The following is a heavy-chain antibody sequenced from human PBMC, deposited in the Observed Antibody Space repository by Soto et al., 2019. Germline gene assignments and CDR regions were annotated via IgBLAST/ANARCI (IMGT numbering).Heavy chain of an antibody. CDR1: GFAFSSYA. V-gene: IGHV3-23*01. CDR3: ARFIVGTRGSSGWPWFLDS. CDR2: LSGTGGTT. J-gene: IGHJ4*02. Sequence: EVQLLESGGNLVQPGGSLRLSCAASGFAFSSYAMTWVRQAPGKGLEWVSALSGTGGTTYSADSVRGRFTIARDNSKNTHYHQMNGLSPEDSAIYYCARFIVGTRGSSGWPWFLDSRGQGTLVTVSS. D-gene: IGHD6-25*01.